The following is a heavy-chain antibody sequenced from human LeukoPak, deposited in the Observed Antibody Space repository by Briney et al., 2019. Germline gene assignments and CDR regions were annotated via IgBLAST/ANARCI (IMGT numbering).Heavy chain of an antibody. CDR2: MFSNGDT. J-gene: IGHJ4*02. CDR3: ARRHYDRTGYYYVG. Sequence: GGPLRLPCGASGFPQSSNYMRWLPQSPGGAGEGVSVMFSNGDTNYAVSGKGRFTISRDSFKNTLYLQMSSLRAEATAVYFCARRHYDRTGYYYVGWGQGTLVTVSS. V-gene: IGHV3-66*04. D-gene: IGHD3-22*01. CDR1: GFPQSSNY.